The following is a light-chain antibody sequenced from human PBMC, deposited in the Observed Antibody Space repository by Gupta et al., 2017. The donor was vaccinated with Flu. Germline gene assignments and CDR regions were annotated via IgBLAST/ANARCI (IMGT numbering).Light chain of an antibody. J-gene: IGLJ3*02. CDR1: ISNIGAGYD. V-gene: IGLV1-40*01. Sequence: QSVLTQPPSVSGARGQRVTISCTGSISNIGAGYDVNWYQQLPGTPPKHLFYVNVNRPSGVPDRFSGSKSAASASFATIGLQAEDEDDYYCQSYDTSLSGWVFGGGTKLTVL. CDR3: QSYDTSLSGWV. CDR2: VNV.